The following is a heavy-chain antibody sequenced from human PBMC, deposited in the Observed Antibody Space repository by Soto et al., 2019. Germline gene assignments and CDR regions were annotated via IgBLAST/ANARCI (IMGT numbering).Heavy chain of an antibody. CDR3: ARARYCSSASCYKFDY. D-gene: IGHD2-2*01. CDR1: AYTFTGYY. J-gene: IGHJ4*02. V-gene: IGHV1-2*02. Sequence: ASVKVSCKASAYTFTGYYVHWVRQAPGQGLEWMGWINPNSGGTNYAQKFQGRVTMTRDTSISTAYMDLNRLRSDDTAVYYCARARYCSSASCYKFDYWGKATLVTVSS. CDR2: INPNSGGT.